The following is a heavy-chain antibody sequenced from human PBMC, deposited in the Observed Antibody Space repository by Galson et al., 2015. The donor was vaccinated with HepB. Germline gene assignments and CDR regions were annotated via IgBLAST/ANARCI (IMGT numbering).Heavy chain of an antibody. J-gene: IGHJ4*02. CDR2: INGSGGTT. CDR3: AKDPRSSRGDY. Sequence: SLRLSCAASGFTFSSYAMSWVRQAPGKGLEWVSGINGSGGTTYDADSVKGRFTISRDNSKTTLYLQMNSLRADDTAVYYCAKDPRSSRGDYWGQGTLVTVSS. V-gene: IGHV3-23*01. CDR1: GFTFSSYA. D-gene: IGHD2-2*01.